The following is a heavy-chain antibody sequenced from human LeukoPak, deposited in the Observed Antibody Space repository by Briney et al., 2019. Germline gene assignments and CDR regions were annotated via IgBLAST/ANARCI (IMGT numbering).Heavy chain of an antibody. V-gene: IGHV1-69*04. CDR3: ARDGSGAPLFDY. CDR1: GGTFSSYA. Sequence: SVKVSCKASGGTFSSYAISWVRQAPGQGLEWMGRTIPILGIANYAQKFQGRVTITADKSTSTAYMELSSLRSEDTAVYYCARDGSGAPLFDYWGQGTLVTVSS. J-gene: IGHJ4*02. CDR2: TIPILGIA. D-gene: IGHD3-10*01.